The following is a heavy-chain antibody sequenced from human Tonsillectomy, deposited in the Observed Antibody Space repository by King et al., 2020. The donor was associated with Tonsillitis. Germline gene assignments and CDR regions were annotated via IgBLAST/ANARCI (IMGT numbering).Heavy chain of an antibody. CDR1: GGSISSSSYY. Sequence: QLQESGPGLVKPSETLSLTCTVSGGSISSSSYYWGWIRQPPGKGLEGIGSIYFSGSTYYNPSLKSRRTISVDTAKNQFSLKLSSVTAADTAVYYCAKAYYYGSGSLNWFDPWGQGTLVTVSS. J-gene: IGHJ5*02. CDR3: AKAYYYGSGSLNWFDP. D-gene: IGHD3-10*01. V-gene: IGHV4-39*01. CDR2: IYFSGST.